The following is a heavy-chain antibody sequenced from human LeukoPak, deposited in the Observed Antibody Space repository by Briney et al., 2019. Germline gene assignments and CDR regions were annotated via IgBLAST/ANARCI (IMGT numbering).Heavy chain of an antibody. Sequence: GGSLRLSCAASGFTFSAYGMHWVRQAPGKGLEWVAVISYDGNNKYYADSVKGRFTISRDNSKNTLYLQMNSLRAEDSAVYYCAKGHFDWLRIDYWGQGTLVTVSS. CDR2: ISYDGNNK. CDR1: GFTFSAYG. CDR3: AKGHFDWLRIDY. D-gene: IGHD3-9*01. J-gene: IGHJ4*02. V-gene: IGHV3-30*18.